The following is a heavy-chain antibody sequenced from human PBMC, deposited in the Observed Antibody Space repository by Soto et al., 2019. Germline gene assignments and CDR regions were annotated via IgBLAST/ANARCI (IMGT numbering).Heavy chain of an antibody. Sequence: ASVKVSCKASGYTFTSYAMHWVRQAPGQRLEWMGWINAGNGNTKYSQKFQGRVTITRDTSASTAYMELSSLRSEDTAVYYCARGAEYCTNGVCTPPWVYSWFDPWGQGTLVTVSS. J-gene: IGHJ5*02. D-gene: IGHD2-8*01. CDR3: ARGAEYCTNGVCTPPWVYSWFDP. CDR2: INAGNGNT. CDR1: GYTFTSYA. V-gene: IGHV1-3*01.